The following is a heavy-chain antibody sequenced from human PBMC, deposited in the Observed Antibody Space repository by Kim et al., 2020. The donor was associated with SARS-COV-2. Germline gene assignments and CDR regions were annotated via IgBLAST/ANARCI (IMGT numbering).Heavy chain of an antibody. D-gene: IGHD3-10*01. J-gene: IGHJ6*01. CDR2: IYYSGST. CDR1: GGSISSYY. V-gene: IGHV4-59*01. CDR3: ARDFLVRGVIIESYYGMDV. Sequence: SETLSLTCTVSGGSISSYYWSWIRQPPGKGLEWIGYIYYSGSTNYNPSLKSRVTISVDTSKNQFSLKLSSVTAADTAVYYCARDFLVRGVIIESYYGMDV.